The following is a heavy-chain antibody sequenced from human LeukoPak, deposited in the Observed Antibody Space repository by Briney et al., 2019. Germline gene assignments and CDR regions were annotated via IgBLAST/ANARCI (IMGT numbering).Heavy chain of an antibody. CDR3: ARGQDSGSYSQWFDP. J-gene: IGHJ5*02. D-gene: IGHD1-26*01. CDR2: IYHSGST. Sequence: PSQTLSLTCTVSGGSISSGGYYWSWIRQPPGKGLEWIGYIYHSGSTYYNPSLKSRVTISVDRSKNQFSLKLSSVTAADTAVYYCARGQDSGSYSQWFDPWGQGTLVTVSS. V-gene: IGHV4-30-2*01. CDR1: GGSISSGGYY.